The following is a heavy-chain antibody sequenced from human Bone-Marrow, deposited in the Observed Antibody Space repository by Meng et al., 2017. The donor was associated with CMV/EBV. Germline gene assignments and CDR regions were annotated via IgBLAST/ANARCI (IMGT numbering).Heavy chain of an antibody. CDR1: GGTFSSYT. Sequence: ASVKVSCKASGGTFSSYTISWVRQATGQGLEWMGWMNPNSGNTGYAQKFQGRVTITRNTSISTAYMELSSLRSEDTAVYYCARGYSSSWPYQTYYYYGMDVWGRGTTVTVSS. V-gene: IGHV1-8*03. CDR2: MNPNSGNT. D-gene: IGHD6-13*01. CDR3: ARGYSSSWPYQTYYYYGMDV. J-gene: IGHJ6*02.